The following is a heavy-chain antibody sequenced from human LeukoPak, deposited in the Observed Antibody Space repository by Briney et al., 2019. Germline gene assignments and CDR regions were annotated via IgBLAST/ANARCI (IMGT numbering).Heavy chain of an antibody. Sequence: GGSLRLSCAASGFTFSSYWMSWVRQAPGKGLEWVANIKQDGSEKYYVDSVKGRFTISRDNAKNSLYLQMNSLRAEDTAVYYCARDGDMRYYDSSGYYYGYWGQGTLVTVSS. CDR1: GFTFSSYW. V-gene: IGHV3-7*01. D-gene: IGHD3-22*01. CDR2: IKQDGSEK. CDR3: ARDGDMRYYDSSGYYYGY. J-gene: IGHJ4*02.